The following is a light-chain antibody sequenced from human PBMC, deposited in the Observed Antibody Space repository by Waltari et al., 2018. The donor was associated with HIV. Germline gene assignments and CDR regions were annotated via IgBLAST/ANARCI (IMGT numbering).Light chain of an antibody. J-gene: IGLJ2*01. Sequence: QSVLTQPPSASRTPGQMVTISCSGSTPSIGTNTLTWYQQRPGTAPKLLIYSDNKRPSGVPNRFSGSKSDTSASLAISGLQSEDEADYYCAAWDDNLNGPLFGGGTKLTVL. CDR1: TPSIGTNT. CDR3: AAWDDNLNGPL. CDR2: SDN. V-gene: IGLV1-44*01.